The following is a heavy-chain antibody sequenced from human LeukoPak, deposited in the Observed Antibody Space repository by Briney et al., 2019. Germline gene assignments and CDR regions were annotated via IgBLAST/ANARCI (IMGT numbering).Heavy chain of an antibody. CDR2: IYPGDSDT. CDR1: GYSFTSYW. CDR3: ASTYYYDSSGYSFPFDI. Sequence: GESLKISCKGSGYSFTSYWIGWVRQMPGKGLEWMGIIYPGDSDTRYSPSFQGQVTVSADKSISTAYLQWSSLKASDTAMYYCASTYYYDSSGYSFPFDIWGQGTMVTVSS. V-gene: IGHV5-51*01. D-gene: IGHD3-22*01. J-gene: IGHJ3*02.